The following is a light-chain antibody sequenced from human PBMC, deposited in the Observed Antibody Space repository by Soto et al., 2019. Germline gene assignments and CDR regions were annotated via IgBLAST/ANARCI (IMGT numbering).Light chain of an antibody. J-gene: IGLJ1*01. CDR1: SSDVGGYNS. CDR3: SSFTSSITYV. Sequence: QSVLTQPASVSGSPGQSITISCTGTSSDVGGYNSVSWYRQDPGKAPKLMIYDVTNRPSGVSNSFSGSKSGNTASLTISGLQAEDEADYYCSSFTSSITYVFGTGTKLTVL. CDR2: DVT. V-gene: IGLV2-14*01.